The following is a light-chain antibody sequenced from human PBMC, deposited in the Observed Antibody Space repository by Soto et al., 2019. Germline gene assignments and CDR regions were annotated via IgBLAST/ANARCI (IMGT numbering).Light chain of an antibody. V-gene: IGKV1-5*01. CDR1: QSISSW. Sequence: DIQMTQSPSTRSASVGDRVTITCRASQSISSWLAWYQQKPGKAPKLLIYDASSLESGVPSRFSGSGSGTEFTLTISSLQPDDFATYYCQQYNSYPWTFGQGTKMEIK. CDR2: DAS. J-gene: IGKJ1*01. CDR3: QQYNSYPWT.